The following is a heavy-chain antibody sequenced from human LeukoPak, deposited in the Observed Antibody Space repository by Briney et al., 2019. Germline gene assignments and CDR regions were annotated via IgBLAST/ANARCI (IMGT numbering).Heavy chain of an antibody. CDR1: GGSISSSSYY. Sequence: SETLSLTCTVSGGSISSSSYYWGWIRQPPGKGLEWIGSIYYSGTTYYNPSLKSRVTISVDTSKNQFSLKLSSVTAADTAVYYCARDPDRAVAGALAHYGMDVWGQGTTVTVSS. D-gene: IGHD6-19*01. CDR3: ARDPDRAVAGALAHYGMDV. V-gene: IGHV4-39*02. J-gene: IGHJ6*02. CDR2: IYYSGTT.